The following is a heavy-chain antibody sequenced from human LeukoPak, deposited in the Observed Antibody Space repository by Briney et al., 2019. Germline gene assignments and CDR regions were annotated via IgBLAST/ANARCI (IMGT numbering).Heavy chain of an antibody. J-gene: IGHJ4*02. D-gene: IGHD3-10*01. Sequence: ASVKVSCKASGYIFSDYYIHWVRQAPGQGLEWMGWINPNSGDTNYAQRFQGRVTMTRDTPINTAYMELSRLTSDDTAVYYCARPAYYYGAGSWPYRGQGSLVTVSS. CDR2: INPNSGDT. V-gene: IGHV1-2*02. CDR1: GYIFSDYY. CDR3: ARPAYYYGAGSWPY.